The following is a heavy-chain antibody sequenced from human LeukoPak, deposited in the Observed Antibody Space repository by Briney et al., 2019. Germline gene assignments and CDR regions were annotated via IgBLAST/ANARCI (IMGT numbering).Heavy chain of an antibody. J-gene: IGHJ4*02. V-gene: IGHV4-39*01. CDR1: GGSISVSSYY. Sequence: PSETLSLTCTVSGGSISVSSYYWAWIRQPPGKGLEWIGSIYHSGSTYYKPSLKSRVTISVDTSKNQFSLKLISVTAADTAVYYCARRADVIRTANFDSWGQGTLVAVSS. CDR2: IYHSGST. CDR3: ARRADVIRTANFDS. D-gene: IGHD2-21*01.